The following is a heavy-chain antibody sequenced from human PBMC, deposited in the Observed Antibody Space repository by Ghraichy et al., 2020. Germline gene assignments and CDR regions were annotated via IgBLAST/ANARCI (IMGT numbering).Heavy chain of an antibody. V-gene: IGHV4-31*03. J-gene: IGHJ3*01. D-gene: IGHD2-2*02. CDR1: GASIVGGDFF. CDR2: FRTIGHT. Sequence: SETLSLTCTVSGASIVGGDFFWSWIRQHPGKGLEYIGCFRTIGHTFYNPSLETRVTISVDTSNNQLSLKLSSVTAADTAMYFCARGPLYSRSATWGQGTMVTVSS. CDR3: ARGPLYSRSAT.